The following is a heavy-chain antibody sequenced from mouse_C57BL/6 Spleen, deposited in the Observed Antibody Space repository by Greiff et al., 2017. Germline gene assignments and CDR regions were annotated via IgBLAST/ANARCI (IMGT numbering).Heavy chain of an antibody. CDR1: GYTFTDYN. CDR2: INPNNGGT. CDR3: ARGGSYWYFDV. V-gene: IGHV1-18*01. J-gene: IGHJ1*03. Sequence: EVQLQQSGPELVKPGASVKIPCKASGYTFTDYNMDWVKQSHGKSLEWIGDINPNNGGTIYNQKFKGKATLTVDKSSSTAYMELRSLTSEDPAVYYCARGGSYWYFDVWGTGTTVTVSS.